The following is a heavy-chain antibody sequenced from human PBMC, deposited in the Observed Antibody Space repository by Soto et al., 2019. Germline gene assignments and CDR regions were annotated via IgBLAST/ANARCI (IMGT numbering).Heavy chain of an antibody. CDR1: GFTFSSYA. J-gene: IGHJ4*02. CDR2: ISGSGGST. Sequence: GGSLRLSCAASGFTFSSYAMSWVRQAPGKGLEWVSAISGSGGSTYYADSVKGRFTISRDNSKNTLYLQMNSLRAEDTAVYYCAKDRENRIAVAYLAYWGQGTLVTVSS. V-gene: IGHV3-23*01. CDR3: AKDRENRIAVAYLAY. D-gene: IGHD6-19*01.